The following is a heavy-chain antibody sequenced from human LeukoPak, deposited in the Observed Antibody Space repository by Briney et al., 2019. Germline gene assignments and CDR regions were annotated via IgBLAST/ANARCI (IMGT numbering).Heavy chain of an antibody. D-gene: IGHD3-10*01. Sequence: SETLSLTCAVYGVSFSGYYWSWIRQPPGKGLEWIGEINHSGSTNYNPSLKSRVTISVDTSKNQFSLKLSSVTAADTAVYYCARGESWFDPWGQGTLVTVSS. V-gene: IGHV4-34*01. J-gene: IGHJ5*02. CDR2: INHSGST. CDR3: ARGESWFDP. CDR1: GVSFSGYY.